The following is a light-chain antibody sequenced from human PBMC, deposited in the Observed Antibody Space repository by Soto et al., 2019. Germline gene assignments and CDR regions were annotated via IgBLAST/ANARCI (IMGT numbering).Light chain of an antibody. CDR1: SSNIGTNT. J-gene: IGLJ2*01. V-gene: IGLV1-44*01. Sequence: QTVVTQPPSASGTPGQRVTVSCSGSSSNIGTNTVSWFQQLPGTAPKLLIQRNSQRPSGVPDRFSNSKSGTSASLAISGLQSEDEADYYCAAWDDSLNGPVFGGGTKLTVL. CDR3: AAWDDSLNGPV. CDR2: RNS.